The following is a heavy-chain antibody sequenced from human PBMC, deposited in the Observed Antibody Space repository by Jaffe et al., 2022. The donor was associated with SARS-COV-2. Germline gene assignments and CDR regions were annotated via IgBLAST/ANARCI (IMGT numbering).Heavy chain of an antibody. Sequence: ELQLLESGGGLVQPGGSLRLSCAASGLTFSSYATSWVRQAPGKGLEWISAITGDGESTFYADSVKGRFTISRDNSKDTLYLHMNSLRADDTAIYYCAKHYGDFYYWHFDLWGRGTLVTVS. CDR3: AKHYGDFYYWHFDL. J-gene: IGHJ2*01. CDR1: GLTFSSYA. D-gene: IGHD4-17*01. V-gene: IGHV3-23*01. CDR2: ITGDGEST.